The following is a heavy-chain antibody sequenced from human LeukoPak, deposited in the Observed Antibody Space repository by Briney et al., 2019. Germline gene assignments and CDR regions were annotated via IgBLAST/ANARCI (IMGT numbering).Heavy chain of an antibody. V-gene: IGHV3-7*03. CDR3: AKDAYYMDV. J-gene: IGHJ6*03. Sequence: GGSLRLSCAASGFTFSSYWMSWVRQAPGKGLEWVANIKQDGSEKYYVDSVKGRFTISRDNSKNTLYLQMNSLRAEDTAVYYCAKDAYYMDVWGKGTTVTVSS. CDR2: IKQDGSEK. CDR1: GFTFSSYW.